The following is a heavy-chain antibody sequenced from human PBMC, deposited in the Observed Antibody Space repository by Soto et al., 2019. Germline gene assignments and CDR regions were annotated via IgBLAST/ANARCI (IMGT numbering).Heavy chain of an antibody. CDR2: ISGSGDST. CDR1: GFTFSSFV. V-gene: IGHV3-23*01. J-gene: IGHJ4*02. CDR3: ARKAPGGHSDY. D-gene: IGHD1-26*01. Sequence: EVQLLESGGGLVQPGGSLRLSCAVSGFTFSSFVMRWVRQAPGKGLEWVSSISGSGDSTPYADSVKGRFTISRDNSKSTLYLQMNSLRAEDTAVYYCARKAPGGHSDYWGQGNLVTVSS.